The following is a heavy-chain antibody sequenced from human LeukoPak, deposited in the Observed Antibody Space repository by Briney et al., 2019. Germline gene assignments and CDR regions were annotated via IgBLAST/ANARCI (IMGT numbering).Heavy chain of an antibody. CDR1: GYTFTGYY. D-gene: IGHD2-15*01. CDR3: ARCDHFEVAARRDWYLDL. V-gene: IGHV1-46*01. Sequence: SVKVSCKASGYTFTGYYMHWVRQAPGQGLEWMGIINPSGGSTTYAQKFQGRVTMTRDMSTSTVYMELSSLRSEDTAVYYCARCDHFEVAARRDWYLDLWGRGTLVTVSS. CDR2: INPSGGST. J-gene: IGHJ2*01.